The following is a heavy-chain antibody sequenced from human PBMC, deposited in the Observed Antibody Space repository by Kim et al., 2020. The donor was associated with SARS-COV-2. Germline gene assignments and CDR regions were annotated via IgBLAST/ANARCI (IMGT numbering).Heavy chain of an antibody. V-gene: IGHV1-24*01. J-gene: IGHJ5*02. D-gene: IGHD3-9*01. CDR3: ATGARTGYSSHNWFDP. Sequence: KFQGRVTMTEDTSTDTAYMELSSLRSEDTAVYYCATGARTGYSSHNWFDPWGQGTLVTVSS.